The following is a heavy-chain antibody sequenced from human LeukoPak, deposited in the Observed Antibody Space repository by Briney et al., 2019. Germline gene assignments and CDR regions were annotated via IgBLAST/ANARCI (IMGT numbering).Heavy chain of an antibody. CDR1: GYSFTSYW. J-gene: IGHJ6*02. D-gene: IGHD1-1*01. Sequence: GESLKISCKGSGYSFTSYWIGWVRQMPGKGLEWMGIIYPGDSDIRYSPSFQGQVTISADKSISTAYLQWSSLKASDTAMYYCAKHRKYMSYHYGMDVWGQGTTVTVSS. CDR3: AKHRKYMSYHYGMDV. V-gene: IGHV5-51*01. CDR2: IYPGDSDI.